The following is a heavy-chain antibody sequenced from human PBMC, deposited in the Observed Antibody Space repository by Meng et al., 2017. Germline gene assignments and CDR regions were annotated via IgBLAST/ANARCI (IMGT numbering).Heavy chain of an antibody. CDR3: ARLRGLAHYYYYGMDV. CDR1: GGTFSSYA. CDR2: IIPIFGTA. D-gene: IGHD6-19*01. V-gene: IGHV1-69*06. J-gene: IGHJ6*02. Sequence: SVKVPCKASGGTFSSYAISWVRQAPGQGLEWMGGIIPIFGTANYAQKFQGRVTITADKSTSTAYMELSSLRSEDTAVYYCARLRGLAHYYYYGMDVWGQGTTVTVSS.